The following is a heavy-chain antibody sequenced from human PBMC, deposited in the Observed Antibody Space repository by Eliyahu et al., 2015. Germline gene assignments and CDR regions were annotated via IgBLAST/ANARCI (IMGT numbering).Heavy chain of an antibody. CDR2: INPSGGGT. D-gene: IGHD5-12*01. CDR3: ARVGGIYTAYPQPLDY. Sequence: QVQLVQSGAEVKKPGASVKVSCKASGYTFTSSYIYWVRQAPGQGLEWMGIINPSGGGTSYAQKFQDRVTMTRDTSTSTVYMELSSLRSEDTAVYYCARVGGIYTAYPQPLDYWGQGTLVSVSS. V-gene: IGHV1-46*01. J-gene: IGHJ4*02. CDR1: GYTFTSSY.